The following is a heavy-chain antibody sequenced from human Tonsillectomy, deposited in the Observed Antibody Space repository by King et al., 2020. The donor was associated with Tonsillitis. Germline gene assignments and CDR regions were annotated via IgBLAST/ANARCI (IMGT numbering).Heavy chain of an antibody. CDR1: GFTFRTYT. V-gene: IGHV3-30*04. CDR3: ARRQDCSGGTCYGLDY. Sequence: VQLVESGGGVVQPGRSLRLSCAASGFTFRTYTMHWVRQAPGKGLEWVALIFSDGSNTYYADSVKGRFTISRDNSKDTLYLLMNSLRAEETAVYYCARRQDCSGGTCYGLDYWGQGTLVTVSS. CDR2: IFSDGSNT. J-gene: IGHJ4*02. D-gene: IGHD2-15*01.